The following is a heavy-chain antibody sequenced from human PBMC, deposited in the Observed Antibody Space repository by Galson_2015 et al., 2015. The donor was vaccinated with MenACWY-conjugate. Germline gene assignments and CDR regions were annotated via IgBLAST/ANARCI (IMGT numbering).Heavy chain of an antibody. CDR3: TKSRGAFFYFDS. V-gene: IGHV3-74*01. Sequence: SLRLSCAAFGFIFNTYWMHWVRQAPGKGLVWVSRINPGGSSTTYADSVKDRFTISRDNAKNTLYLQMNSLRPEDTAVFYCTKSRGAFFYFDSWGQGTLLTVSS. J-gene: IGHJ4*02. CDR2: INPGGSST. CDR1: GFIFNTYW. D-gene: IGHD1-26*01.